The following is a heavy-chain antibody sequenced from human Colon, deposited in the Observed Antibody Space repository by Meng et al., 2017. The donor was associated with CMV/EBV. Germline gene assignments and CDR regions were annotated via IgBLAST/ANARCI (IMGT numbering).Heavy chain of an antibody. CDR2: IYSGGPT. Sequence: GESLKISCAASGFTVSTSYMSWVRQTPGKGLEWVALIYSGGPTAHAGSVKGRFTNSRDNSKNLLYLQMDSLTKEDSGRYYRGRNSRLFGGNDSWGQGMLVTVSS. CDR1: GFTVSTSY. J-gene: IGHJ4*02. D-gene: IGHD3-16*01. V-gene: IGHV3-66*02. CDR3: GRNSRLFGGNDS.